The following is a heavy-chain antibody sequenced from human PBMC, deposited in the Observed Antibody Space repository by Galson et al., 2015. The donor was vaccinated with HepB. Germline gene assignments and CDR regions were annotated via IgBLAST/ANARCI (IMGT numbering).Heavy chain of an antibody. CDR3: ARDTGYFDY. CDR1: GYTFSSYG. D-gene: IGHD1-14*01. Sequence: SVKVSCKASGYTFSSYGISWVRQAPGQGLEWMGWISTYNGNTNYAQKSQGRVTMATDRSTSTAYMELRSLTSDDTAVFYCARDTGYFDYWGQGTLVTVSS. V-gene: IGHV1-18*04. J-gene: IGHJ4*02. CDR2: ISTYNGNT.